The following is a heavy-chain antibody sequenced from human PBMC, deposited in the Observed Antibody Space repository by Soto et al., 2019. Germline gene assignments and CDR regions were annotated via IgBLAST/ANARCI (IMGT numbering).Heavy chain of an antibody. V-gene: IGHV1-18*04. CDR1: GYTFTSYG. CDR2: ISAYNGNT. J-gene: IGHJ6*02. Sequence: ASVKVSCKASGYTFTSYGISWVRQAPGQGLEWMGWISAYNGNTNYAQKLQGRVTMTTDTSTSTAYMELRSLRSDDTAVYYCARVEFLWFGELLSDYYYYYGMDVWGQGTTVTVSS. D-gene: IGHD3-10*01. CDR3: ARVEFLWFGELLSDYYYYYGMDV.